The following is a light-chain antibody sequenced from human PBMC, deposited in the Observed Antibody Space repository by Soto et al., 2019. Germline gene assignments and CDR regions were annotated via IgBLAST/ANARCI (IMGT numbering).Light chain of an antibody. CDR2: QSS. CDR1: QSISSW. J-gene: IGKJ1*01. CDR3: QQYNGSPWT. V-gene: IGKV1-5*03. Sequence: DIQMTKSPFTLSASVGDRVTITCRASQSISSWLAWYQQKPGSAPKLLIYQSSTLQTGDTSRSSGSESGTEFTLTISSLQPDDFATYYCQQYNGSPWTFGQATKVDIK.